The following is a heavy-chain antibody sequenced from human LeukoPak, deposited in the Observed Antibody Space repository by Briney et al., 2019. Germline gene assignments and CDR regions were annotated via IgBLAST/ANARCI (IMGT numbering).Heavy chain of an antibody. J-gene: IGHJ4*02. CDR2: IYYSGST. CDR3: ARGSSGWYENPFDY. CDR1: GYSISSSYY. Sequence: PSETLSLTCTVSGYSISSSYYWGWIRQPPGKGLEWIGSIYYSGSTYYNPSLKSRVTISVDTSKNQFSLKLSSVTAADTAVYYCARGSSGWYENPFDYWGQGTLVTVSS. V-gene: IGHV4-38-2*02. D-gene: IGHD6-19*01.